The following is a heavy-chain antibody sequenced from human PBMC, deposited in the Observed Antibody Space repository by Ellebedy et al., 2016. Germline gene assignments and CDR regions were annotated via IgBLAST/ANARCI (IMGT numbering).Heavy chain of an antibody. Sequence: QTLSLTCAVSGVSIRNSGYSWSWIRQPPGKALEWLALFYWDHDKRYSPSLKSRLIITTDTSQKQVVLKMTKMDPVDTGRYFCAHRFITPAGGDAFDIWGQGISVTVSS. D-gene: IGHD6-13*01. V-gene: IGHV2-5*08. CDR1: GVSIRNSGYS. J-gene: IGHJ3*02. CDR2: FYWDHDK. CDR3: AHRFITPAGGDAFDI.